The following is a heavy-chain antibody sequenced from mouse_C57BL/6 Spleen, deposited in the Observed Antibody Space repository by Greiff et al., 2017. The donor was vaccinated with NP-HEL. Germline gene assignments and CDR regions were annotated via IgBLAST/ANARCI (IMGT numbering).Heavy chain of an antibody. CDR3: ARSHDGYYVWDFDV. V-gene: IGHV1-64*01. Sequence: VQLQQPGAELVKPGASVPLSCKASGYTFTSYWMHWVKQRHGQGLEWIGMIHPNSGSTNYNETFKSKATLTVDKSSSTAYMQLSSLTAEDSAVYYCARSHDGYYVWDFDVWGTGTTVTVSS. CDR2: IHPNSGST. D-gene: IGHD2-3*01. CDR1: GYTFTSYW. J-gene: IGHJ1*03.